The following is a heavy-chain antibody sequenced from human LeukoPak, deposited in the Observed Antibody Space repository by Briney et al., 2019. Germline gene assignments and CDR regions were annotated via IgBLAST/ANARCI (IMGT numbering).Heavy chain of an antibody. CDR1: GYSISSGYY. V-gene: IGHV4-38-2*01. D-gene: IGHD4-23*01. J-gene: IGHJ4*02. CDR2: IYHSGST. CDR3: ARRGNSPEYYFDY. Sequence: SETLSLTCAVSGYSISSGYYWGWIRQPPGKGLEWIGSIYHSGSTHYNPSLKSRVTISVDTSKNQFSLKLSSVTAADTAVYYCARRGNSPEYYFDYWGQGTLVTVSS.